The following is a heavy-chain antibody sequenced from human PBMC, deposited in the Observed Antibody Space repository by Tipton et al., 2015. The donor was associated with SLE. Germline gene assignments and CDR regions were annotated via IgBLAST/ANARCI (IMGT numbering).Heavy chain of an antibody. CDR2: ISNNGGNP. J-gene: IGHJ4*02. D-gene: IGHD1-26*01. V-gene: IGHV3-64*01. CDR1: GFDFSSYS. Sequence: SLRLSCAASGFDFSSYSMHWVRQTPGKGLEYVSAISNNGGNPYYANSVKGRFTISRGDSKNMLYLQMGSLRDEDMGVYYCARRATTNSYDYWSRGTLVTVSS. CDR3: ARRATTNSYDY.